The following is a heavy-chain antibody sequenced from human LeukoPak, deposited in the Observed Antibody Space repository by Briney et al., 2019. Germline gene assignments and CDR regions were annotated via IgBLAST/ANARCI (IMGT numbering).Heavy chain of an antibody. V-gene: IGHV3-23*01. Sequence: PGGSLRLSCAASGFTFSSYAMSWVRQAPGKGLEWVSAISGSGGSTYYADSVKGRFTISRDNSKNTLYLQMNSLRAEDTAVYYCAKGFRRYYDSSGYYYFDYWGQGTLVTVSS. CDR3: AKGFRRYYDSSGYYYFDY. CDR2: ISGSGGST. D-gene: IGHD3-22*01. CDR1: GFTFSSYA. J-gene: IGHJ4*02.